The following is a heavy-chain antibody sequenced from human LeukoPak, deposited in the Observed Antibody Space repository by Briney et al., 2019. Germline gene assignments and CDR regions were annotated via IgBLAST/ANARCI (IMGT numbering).Heavy chain of an antibody. CDR1: GYTFTGYH. D-gene: IGHD2-2*01. Sequence: ASVKVSCKASGYTFTGYHIHWVRQAPGQGLEWMGRINPYSGDTNFAQKFQGRVTMTRDTSISTAYMELSRLKSDDTAVYYCARENVVVPAAVYYMDVWGKGTTVTVSS. J-gene: IGHJ6*03. CDR3: ARENVVVPAAVYYMDV. V-gene: IGHV1-2*06. CDR2: INPYSGDT.